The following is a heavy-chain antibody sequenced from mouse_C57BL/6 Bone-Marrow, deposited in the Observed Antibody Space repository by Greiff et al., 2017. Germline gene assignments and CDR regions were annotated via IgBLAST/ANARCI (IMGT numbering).Heavy chain of an antibody. CDR3: ARPLYYRAIDY. Sequence: VQLQQSGPELVKPGASVKISCKASGYSFTGYYMNWVKQSPEKSLEWIGEINPSTGGTTYNQKFKAKATLTVDKSSSTAYMQLKSLTSEDSAVYYCARPLYYRAIDYWGQGTSVTVAS. D-gene: IGHD2-14*01. J-gene: IGHJ4*01. CDR1: GYSFTGYY. CDR2: INPSTGGT. V-gene: IGHV1-42*01.